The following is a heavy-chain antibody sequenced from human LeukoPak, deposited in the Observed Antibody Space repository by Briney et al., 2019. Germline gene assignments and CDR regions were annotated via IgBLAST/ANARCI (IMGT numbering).Heavy chain of an antibody. D-gene: IGHD4-17*01. V-gene: IGHV3-53*01. CDR2: IYSGGST. CDR3: VRDRDYAFDY. Sequence: GGSLRLSCAASGFSVISNYMSWVRQAPGKGLEWVSLIYSGGSTNYVDSVKGRFTISRDSAKNSLYLQMSSLRDEDTALYYCVRDRDYAFDYWGQGTLVTVSS. CDR1: GFSVISNY. J-gene: IGHJ4*02.